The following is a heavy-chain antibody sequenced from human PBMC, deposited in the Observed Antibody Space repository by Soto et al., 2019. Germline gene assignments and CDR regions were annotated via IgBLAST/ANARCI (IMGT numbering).Heavy chain of an antibody. D-gene: IGHD2-2*01. CDR2: IYHSGST. V-gene: IGHV4-4*02. Sequence: SETLSLTCAVSGGSISSSNWWSWVRQPPGQGLEWIGEIYHSGSTNYNPSLKSRVTISVDKSKNQFSLKLSSVTAADTAVYYCARESPYCSSTSCYFRYFDYWGQGTLVTV. CDR1: GGSISSSNW. J-gene: IGHJ4*02. CDR3: ARESPYCSSTSCYFRYFDY.